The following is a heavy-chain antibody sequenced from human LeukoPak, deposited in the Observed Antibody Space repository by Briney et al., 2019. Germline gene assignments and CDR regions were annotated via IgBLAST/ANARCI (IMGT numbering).Heavy chain of an antibody. V-gene: IGHV3-53*01. D-gene: IGHD3-22*01. Sequence: PGGSLRLSCAASGFTIDSKYLSWVRPAPGKGVGGGSTIYTGGNTYYAASVKGRFTISRDFSKNTVFLHMNSLRAEDTAMYYCARGDDSGYYDYFDYWGQGALVTVSS. J-gene: IGHJ4*02. CDR2: IYTGGNT. CDR1: GFTIDSKY. CDR3: ARGDDSGYYDYFDY.